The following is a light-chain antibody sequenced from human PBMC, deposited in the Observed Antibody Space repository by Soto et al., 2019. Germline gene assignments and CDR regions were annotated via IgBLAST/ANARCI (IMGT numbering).Light chain of an antibody. CDR1: QSVGDY. Sequence: TVLTQSPATLSLSPGERASLSCRASQSVGDYLAWYQQKPGQAPRLLIYDASNRATGIPARFSGSGSGTDFTLTISRLEPEDFAVYYCQQYGSSATWTFGQGTKVDIK. J-gene: IGKJ1*01. CDR2: DAS. V-gene: IGKV3-20*01. CDR3: QQYGSSATWT.